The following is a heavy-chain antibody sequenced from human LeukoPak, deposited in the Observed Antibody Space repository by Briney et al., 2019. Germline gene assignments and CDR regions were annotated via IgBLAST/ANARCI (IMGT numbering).Heavy chain of an antibody. CDR1: GGSISSYY. CDR2: IYYSGST. Sequence: SETLSLTCTVSGGSISSYYWSWIRQPPGKGLEWIGYIYYSGSTNYNPSLKSRVTISVDTSKNQFSLKLSSVTAADTAVYYCARVAVKTLYCSSISCYDVLWFDPWGQGTLVTVSS. D-gene: IGHD2-2*01. J-gene: IGHJ5*02. V-gene: IGHV4-59*01. CDR3: ARVAVKTLYCSSISCYDVLWFDP.